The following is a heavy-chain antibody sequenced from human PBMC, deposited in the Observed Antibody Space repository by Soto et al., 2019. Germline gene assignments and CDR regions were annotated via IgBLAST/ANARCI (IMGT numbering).Heavy chain of an antibody. CDR3: ARDHRAHYYDSSGYYSDAFDI. CDR1: GFTCSRYW. CDR2: ISSSSSYI. Sequence: GGSLRLSCAASGFTCSRYWMHWVRQAPGEGLMWVSSISSSSSYICYADSVKGRFTISRDNAKNSLHLQMNSLRAEDTAVYYCARDHRAHYYDSSGYYSDAFDIWGQGIMGTVSS. D-gene: IGHD3-22*01. J-gene: IGHJ3*02. V-gene: IGHV3-21*01.